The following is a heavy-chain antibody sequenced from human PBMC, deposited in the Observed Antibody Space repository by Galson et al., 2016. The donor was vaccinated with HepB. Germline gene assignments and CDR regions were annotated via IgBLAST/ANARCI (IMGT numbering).Heavy chain of an antibody. CDR2: ISSTSRYT. CDR1: GFTFSDYY. Sequence: SLRLSCAASGFTFSDYYMTWIRQAPGKGLEWVSYISSTSRYTNYADSLKSRFTISRDNAKNSLYLQMHSLRAEDTVVYYCARVQQLDYYYYYMDVWGKGTTVTVSS. CDR3: ARVQQLDYYYYYMDV. D-gene: IGHD6-13*01. J-gene: IGHJ6*03. V-gene: IGHV3-11*06.